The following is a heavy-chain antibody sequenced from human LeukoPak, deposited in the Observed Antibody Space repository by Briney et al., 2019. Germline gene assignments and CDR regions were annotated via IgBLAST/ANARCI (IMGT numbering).Heavy chain of an antibody. V-gene: IGHV3-30-3*02. D-gene: IGHD6-6*01. CDR3: AKRAIAAHWYGMDV. J-gene: IGHJ6*02. CDR1: GFTFSSYA. CDR2: ISSDGNTK. Sequence: GGSLRLSCAASGFTFSSYAMHWVRQAPGKGLEWVAVISSDGNTKYYADSVKGRFTISRDSSKNALYLQINSLRAEDTAVYYCAKRAIAAHWYGMDVWGQGTTVTVSS.